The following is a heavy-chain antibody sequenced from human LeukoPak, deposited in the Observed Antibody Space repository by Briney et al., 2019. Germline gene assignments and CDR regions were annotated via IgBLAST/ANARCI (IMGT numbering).Heavy chain of an antibody. CDR1: GFTFSTYG. D-gene: IGHD3-9*01. CDR2: MSSNGGRT. J-gene: IGHJ3*02. CDR3: VKDQSPSNYDILTPRRDDAFDI. V-gene: IGHV3-64D*06. Sequence: PGGSLRLSCSGSGFTFSTYGMHWVRQAPGKGLEHVSAMSSNGGRTYYADSVKGRFTISRDNSKNTLYLQMSSLRAEDTAVYYCVKDQSPSNYDILTPRRDDAFDIWGQGTMVTVSS.